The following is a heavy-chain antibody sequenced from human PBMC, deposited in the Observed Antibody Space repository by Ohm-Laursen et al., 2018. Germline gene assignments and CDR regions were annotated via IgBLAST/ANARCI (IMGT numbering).Heavy chain of an antibody. D-gene: IGHD3-3*01. CDR3: ARDKTGGPDTDFWSGFFYYYGMDV. CDR2: INPSGGST. Sequence: SVKVSCKASGYTFTNYYMHWVRQAPGQGLEWMGIINPSGGSTSYAQKFQGRVTMTRDTSTSTVNMELNSLRSEDTAVYYCARDKTGGPDTDFWSGFFYYYGMDVWGQGTTVIVSS. J-gene: IGHJ6*02. CDR1: GYTFTNYY. V-gene: IGHV1-46*01.